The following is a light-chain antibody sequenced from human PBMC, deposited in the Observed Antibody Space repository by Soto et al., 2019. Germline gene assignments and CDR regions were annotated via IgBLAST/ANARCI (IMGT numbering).Light chain of an antibody. CDR2: AAS. J-gene: IGKJ5*01. CDR1: QGISSN. CDR3: QKFNSYPIN. Sequence: KHLTQAPSFLSASVGDRLTIPCRASQGISSNLAWYQQKPGKAPKLLIYAASTLQSGVPSRFSGSGSGTEFTLTISSLQPEDFATYYCQKFNSYPINCGQGTRREIK. V-gene: IGKV1-9*01.